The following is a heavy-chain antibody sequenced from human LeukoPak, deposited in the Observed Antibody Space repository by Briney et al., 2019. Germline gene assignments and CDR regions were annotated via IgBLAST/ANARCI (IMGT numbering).Heavy chain of an antibody. Sequence: HPGGSLRLSCAASGFTVSSNYMSWVRQAPGKGLEWVSVIYRGGSTYYADSGKGGLTISRDNSKNTLYLQMNSLRAEDTAVYYCAREGVGGAFDIWGQGTMVTVSS. CDR2: IYRGGST. V-gene: IGHV3-53*01. D-gene: IGHD3-10*01. J-gene: IGHJ3*02. CDR1: GFTVSSNY. CDR3: AREGVGGAFDI.